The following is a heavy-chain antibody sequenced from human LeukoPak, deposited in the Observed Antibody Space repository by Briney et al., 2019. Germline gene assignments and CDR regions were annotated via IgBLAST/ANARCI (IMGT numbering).Heavy chain of an antibody. J-gene: IGHJ4*02. CDR2: IRYDGSDK. CDR1: GFTFSTYG. CDR3: AKARVVVAATTYCIDY. V-gene: IGHV3-30*02. D-gene: IGHD2-15*01. Sequence: PGGSLRLSCAASGFTFSTYGMYWVRQAPGKGLEWVAFIRYDGSDKYYGDSVKGRFTISRDNPKNTLYLQMDSLRAEDTAVYYCAKARVVVAATTYCIDYWGQGTLVTVSS.